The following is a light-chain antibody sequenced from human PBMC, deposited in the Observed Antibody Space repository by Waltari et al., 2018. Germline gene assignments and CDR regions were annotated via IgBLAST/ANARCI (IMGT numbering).Light chain of an antibody. J-gene: IGLJ2*01. Sequence: QAVVTQEPSVTVSPGGTVTLTCGSTTGAVTSGHYPYWFQQTPGQAPRTLIFDTSHRHFWTPARFSGSLLGGKAALTLSGAQAEDEAEYYCLLSYNDVRSVFGGGTKLTVL. CDR3: LLSYNDVRSV. V-gene: IGLV7-46*01. CDR2: DTS. CDR1: TGAVTSGHY.